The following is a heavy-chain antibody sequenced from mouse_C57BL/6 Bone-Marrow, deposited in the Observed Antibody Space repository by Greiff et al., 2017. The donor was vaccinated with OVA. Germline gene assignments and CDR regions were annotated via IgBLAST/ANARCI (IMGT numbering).Heavy chain of an antibody. Sequence: QVQLQQPGAELVRPGTSVKLSCTASGYTFTSYWMHWVKQRPGQGLEWIGVIDPSASYTNYTQKFTGTATLTVDTSSSTAYMQLSSQTSEDCAVYYCARMETTVQEWGKGTTVTVSS. CDR2: IDPSASYT. CDR3: ARMETTVQE. J-gene: IGHJ1*03. CDR1: GYTFTSYW. V-gene: IGHV1-59*01. D-gene: IGHD2-13*01.